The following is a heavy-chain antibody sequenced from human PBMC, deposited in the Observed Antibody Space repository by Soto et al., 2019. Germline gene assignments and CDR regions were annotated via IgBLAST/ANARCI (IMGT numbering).Heavy chain of an antibody. CDR3: ARFDRTILDAFDI. CDR1: VYSFTSYW. Sequence: PGESLKISCKGSVYSFTSYWIGWVRQMPGKGLEWMGIIYPGDSDTRYSPSFQGQVTISADKSISTAYLQWSSLKASDTAMYYCARFDRTILDAFDIWGQGTMVTVSS. CDR2: IYPGDSDT. D-gene: IGHD3-10*01. V-gene: IGHV5-51*01. J-gene: IGHJ3*02.